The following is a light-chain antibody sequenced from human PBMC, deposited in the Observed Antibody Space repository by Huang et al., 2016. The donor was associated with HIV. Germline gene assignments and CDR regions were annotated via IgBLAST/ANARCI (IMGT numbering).Light chain of an antibody. J-gene: IGKJ5*01. Sequence: DIQMTQSPSSLSASVGDRVTITCRASQSFSSYLNWYQQKPGKTPKLLIYAASSLQSGVPSRFSGSGSGTDFTLTISSLQPEDFATYYCQQSYSTLITFGQGTRLEIK. V-gene: IGKV1-39*01. CDR3: QQSYSTLIT. CDR2: AAS. CDR1: QSFSSY.